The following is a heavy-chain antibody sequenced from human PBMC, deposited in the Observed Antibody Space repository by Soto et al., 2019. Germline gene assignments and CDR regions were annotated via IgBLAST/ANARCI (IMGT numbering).Heavy chain of an antibody. CDR2: ISGSGGST. CDR1: GFTFSSYA. CDR3: AKDRDYYDSSGLDY. J-gene: IGHJ4*02. D-gene: IGHD3-22*01. V-gene: IGHV3-23*01. Sequence: WGSLRLSCAASGFTFSSYAMSWVRHAPGKGLEWVSAISGSGGSTYYADSVKGRFTISRDNSKNTLYLQMNSLRAEATAVYYCAKDRDYYDSSGLDYWGQGTLVTVSS.